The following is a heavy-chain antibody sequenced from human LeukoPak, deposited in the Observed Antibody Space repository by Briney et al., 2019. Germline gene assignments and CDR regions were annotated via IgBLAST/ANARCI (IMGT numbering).Heavy chain of an antibody. V-gene: IGHV4-34*01. CDR2: INHSGST. Sequence: SETLSLTCAVYGGSFSGYYWSWIRQPPGKGLEWIGEINHSGSTNYNPSLKSQVTISVDTSKNQFSLKLSSVTAADTAVYYCARAATAAAGLFDYWGQGTLVTVSS. CDR1: GGSFSGYY. D-gene: IGHD6-13*01. J-gene: IGHJ4*02. CDR3: ARAATAAAGLFDY.